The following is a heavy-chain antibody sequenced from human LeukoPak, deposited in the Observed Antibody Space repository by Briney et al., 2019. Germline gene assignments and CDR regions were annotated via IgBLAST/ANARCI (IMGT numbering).Heavy chain of an antibody. D-gene: IGHD3-3*01. CDR3: ARVSIFGVVIIPHYYYGMDV. Sequence: ASVKVSCKASGYTFTGYYMHWVRQAPGQGLEWMGWINPNSGGTNYAQKFQGRVTMTRDTSISTAYMELSRLRSDDTAVYYCARVSIFGVVIIPHYYYGMDVWGQGTTVTVS. J-gene: IGHJ6*02. V-gene: IGHV1-2*02. CDR1: GYTFTGYY. CDR2: INPNSGGT.